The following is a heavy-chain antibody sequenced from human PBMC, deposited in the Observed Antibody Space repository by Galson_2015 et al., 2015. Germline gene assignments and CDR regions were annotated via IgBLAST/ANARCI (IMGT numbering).Heavy chain of an antibody. CDR3: ARDPGSGSLSVWDY. CDR1: GYTFPNYG. Sequence: SVKVSCKASGYTFPNYGIAWVRQAPGQGPEWMGWISAFNGNTNYAQKLQGRVTMTTDTSTSTAYMELGSLRSGDTAVYFCARDPGSGSLSVWDYWGQGTLVTVSS. CDR2: ISAFNGNT. D-gene: IGHD1-26*01. J-gene: IGHJ4*02. V-gene: IGHV1-18*01.